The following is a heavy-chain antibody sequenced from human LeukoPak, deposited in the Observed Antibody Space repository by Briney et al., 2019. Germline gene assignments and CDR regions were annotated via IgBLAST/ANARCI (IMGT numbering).Heavy chain of an antibody. CDR2: ISWNSGSI. Sequence: GRSLRLSCAASGFTFDDYGMHWVRQAPGKGLEWVSGISWNSGSIGYADSVKGRFTISRDNAKNSLYLQMNSLRAEDTALYYCAKGIRFGGDAFDIWGQGTMVTVSS. V-gene: IGHV3-9*01. CDR3: AKGIRFGGDAFDI. CDR1: GFTFDDYG. J-gene: IGHJ3*02. D-gene: IGHD3-10*01.